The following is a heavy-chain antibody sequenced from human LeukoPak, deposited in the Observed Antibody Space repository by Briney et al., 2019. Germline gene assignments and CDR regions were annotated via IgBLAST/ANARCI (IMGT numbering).Heavy chain of an antibody. CDR2: MNPNSGNT. CDR1: GYTFTSYD. J-gene: IGHJ5*02. D-gene: IGHD5-18*01. Sequence: ASVNVSCKASGYTFTSYDINWVRQATGQGREWMGWMNPNSGNTGYAQKFQDRLTMTRNTSISTAYMELSSLRYEATAVYYCASAPYTKQRKRQYSYGPNWFDAWGQGTPVTVSS. CDR3: ASAPYTKQRKRQYSYGPNWFDA. V-gene: IGHV1-8*01.